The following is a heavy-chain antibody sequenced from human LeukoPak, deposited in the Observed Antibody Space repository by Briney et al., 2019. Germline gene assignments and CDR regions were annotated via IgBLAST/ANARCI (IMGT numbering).Heavy chain of an antibody. CDR1: GYTLTELS. CDR3: ATGFRGSDIVVVVGATAFDY. J-gene: IGHJ4*02. CDR2: FDPEHGET. Sequence: ASVKVSCKVSGYTLTELSMHWVRQAPGKGLEWMGSFDPEHGETIYAQKFQGRVTMTEDTSTDTAFMELSSLRSEDTAVYYCATGFRGSDIVVVVGATAFDYWGQGTLVTVSS. D-gene: IGHD2-15*01. V-gene: IGHV1-24*01.